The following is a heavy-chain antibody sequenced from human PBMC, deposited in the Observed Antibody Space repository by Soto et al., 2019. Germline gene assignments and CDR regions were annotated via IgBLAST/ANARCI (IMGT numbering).Heavy chain of an antibody. J-gene: IGHJ6*02. D-gene: IGHD5-12*01. Sequence: SETLSLTCTVSGGSISSYYWSWIRQPPGKGLEWIGYIYYSGSTNYNPSLKSRVTISVDTSKNQFSLKLSSVTAADTAVYYCARDLTVESGYDWVIDTNYYYYGMDVWGQGTTVTVSS. V-gene: IGHV4-59*01. CDR3: ARDLTVESGYDWVIDTNYYYYGMDV. CDR2: IYYSGST. CDR1: GGSISSYY.